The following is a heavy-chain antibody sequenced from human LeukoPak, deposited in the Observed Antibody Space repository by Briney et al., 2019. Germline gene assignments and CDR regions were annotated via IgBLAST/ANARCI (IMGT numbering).Heavy chain of an antibody. Sequence: GASVKVSCKASGYTFTSYDINWVRQATGQGLEWMGWMNPNSGNTGYAQKFQGRVTMTRDTSISTAYMELSRLRSDDTAVYYCARAFASLSGYTSDAFDIWGQGTMVTVSS. CDR1: GYTFTSYD. CDR2: MNPNSGNT. J-gene: IGHJ3*02. D-gene: IGHD3-22*01. V-gene: IGHV1-8*01. CDR3: ARAFASLSGYTSDAFDI.